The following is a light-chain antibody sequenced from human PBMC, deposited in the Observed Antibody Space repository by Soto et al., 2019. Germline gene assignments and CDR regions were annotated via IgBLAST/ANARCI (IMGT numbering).Light chain of an antibody. Sequence: IEMTQSPLSLSVTPGQPASISCKSSQGLLQSDGKNYLYWYLQKPGQPPQLLIYAVSNLLSGVPDRFSGSGSGTDFTLTISRLEPEDVGVYYCMQSIQLPLTFGQGTKLEIK. CDR3: MQSIQLPLT. V-gene: IGKV2D-29*01. CDR2: AVS. CDR1: QGLLQSDGKNY. J-gene: IGKJ1*01.